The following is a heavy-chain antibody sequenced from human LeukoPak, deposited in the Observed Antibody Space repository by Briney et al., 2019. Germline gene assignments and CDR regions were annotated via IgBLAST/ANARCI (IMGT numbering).Heavy chain of an antibody. CDR1: GGSINIYY. CDR2: IYYTGST. J-gene: IGHJ4*02. CDR3: ASTIFGVAAIDY. V-gene: IGHV4-59*01. Sequence: PSETLSLTCTVSGGSINIYYWSWIRQPPGKVLGWVGYIYYTGSTNYTPSLKSRVTLSVDTSKNQFSLKLSSVTAADTAVYYCASTIFGVAAIDYWGQGTLVTVSS. D-gene: IGHD3-3*01.